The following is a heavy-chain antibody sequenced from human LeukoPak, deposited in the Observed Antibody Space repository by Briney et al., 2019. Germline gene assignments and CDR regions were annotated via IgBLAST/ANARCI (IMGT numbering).Heavy chain of an antibody. CDR2: IYTSGST. Sequence: SETLSLTCTVSGGSISSYYWSWIRQPAGKGLEWIGRIYTSGSTNYNPSLKSRVTMSLDTSKNQFSLKLSSVTAADTAVYYCARVSRYYDSSGYFFDYWGQGTLVTVSS. J-gene: IGHJ4*02. CDR1: GGSISSYY. V-gene: IGHV4-4*07. D-gene: IGHD3-22*01. CDR3: ARVSRYYDSSGYFFDY.